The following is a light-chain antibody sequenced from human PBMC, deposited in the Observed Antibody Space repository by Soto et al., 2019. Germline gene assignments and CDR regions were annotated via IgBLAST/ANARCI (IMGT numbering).Light chain of an antibody. CDR2: GAS. V-gene: IGKV3-15*01. J-gene: IGKJ1*01. CDR1: QNIRNN. Sequence: EVVMTQSPASLSVSPGERVTLSCRASQNIRNNLAWYQQKPGQSPRLLISGASTREAGVPGRFSGSGSGTEFTLIISRLQSEEFAIYYCQQYNTWPPWTFGQGTKV. CDR3: QQYNTWPPWT.